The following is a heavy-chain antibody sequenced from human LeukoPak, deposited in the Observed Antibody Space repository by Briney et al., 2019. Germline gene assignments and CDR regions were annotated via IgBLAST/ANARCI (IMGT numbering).Heavy chain of an antibody. V-gene: IGHV1-2*02. CDR2: INPNSGGT. Sequence: GASVKVSCKASGYTFTGYYMHWVRQAPGQGFEWMGWINPNSGGTNYAQKFQGRVTMTRDTSISTAYMELSRLRSDDTAVYYCARTILTGYSSMDVWGKGTTVTVSS. CDR1: GYTFTGYY. CDR3: ARTILTGYSSMDV. D-gene: IGHD3-9*01. J-gene: IGHJ6*03.